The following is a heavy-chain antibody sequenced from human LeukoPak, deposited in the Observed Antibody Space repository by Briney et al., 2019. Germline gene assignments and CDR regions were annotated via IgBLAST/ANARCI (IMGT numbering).Heavy chain of an antibody. CDR2: IYYSDS. V-gene: IGHV4-31*03. CDR3: ARGVLTGYYGDFDY. CDR1: GGTLSSGGYY. D-gene: IGHD3-9*01. Sequence: SETLSLTCTVSGGTLSSGGYYWSWIRQHPGTGLEWIGYIYYSDSYYNPSLKSRVSISVDTSKNQFSLNLNSVTAADTAVYYCARGVLTGYYGDFDYWGQGTLVTVSS. J-gene: IGHJ4*02.